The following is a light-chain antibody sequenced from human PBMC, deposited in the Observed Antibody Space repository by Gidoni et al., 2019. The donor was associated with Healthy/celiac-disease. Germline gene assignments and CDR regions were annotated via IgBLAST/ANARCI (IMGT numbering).Light chain of an antibody. CDR2: DAS. Sequence: EIVFTQSPATLSLSPGERATLSCSASQSVSSYLAWYQQKPGQAPRLLIYDASNRATGIPARFSGSGSGTDFTLTISSLEPEDFAVYYWQKRSNALTFXGXTKVEIK. CDR1: QSVSSY. V-gene: IGKV3-11*01. CDR3: QKRSNALT. J-gene: IGKJ4*01.